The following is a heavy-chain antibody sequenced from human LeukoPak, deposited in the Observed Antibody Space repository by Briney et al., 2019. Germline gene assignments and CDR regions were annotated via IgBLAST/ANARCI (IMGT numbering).Heavy chain of an antibody. V-gene: IGHV3-15*07. Sequence: GGSLRLSCAASGFTFSNAWMNWVRQAPGKGLEWVGRIKSKTDGGTTDYAAPVKGRFTISRDDSKNTLYLQMNSLRAEDTAVYYCAKVDPFYGGKGGIDYWGQGTLVTVSS. CDR3: AKVDPFYGGKGGIDY. CDR1: GFTFSNAW. D-gene: IGHD4-23*01. CDR2: IKSKTDGGTT. J-gene: IGHJ4*02.